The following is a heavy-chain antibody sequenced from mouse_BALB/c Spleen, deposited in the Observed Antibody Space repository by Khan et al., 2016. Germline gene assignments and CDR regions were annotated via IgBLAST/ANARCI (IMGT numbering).Heavy chain of an antibody. D-gene: IGHD2-1*01. CDR2: ISSGGRT. Sequence: EVELVESGGGLVKLGGSLNLSCAASGFTFRSSAMSWVRKTPEKMLEWVASISSGGRTYYPDSVKGRFTISRHTARTPLHIQMSSLRSEDTAMYYCAREDDGNYGDYFDYWGEGTTLTVAS. V-gene: IGHV5-6-5*01. CDR3: AREDDGNYGDYFDY. CDR1: GFTFRSSA. J-gene: IGHJ2*01.